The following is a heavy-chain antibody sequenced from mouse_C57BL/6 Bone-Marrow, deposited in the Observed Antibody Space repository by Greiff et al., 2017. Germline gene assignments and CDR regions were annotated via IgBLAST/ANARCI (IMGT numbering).Heavy chain of an antibody. J-gene: IGHJ4*01. V-gene: IGHV1-50*01. D-gene: IGHD2-3*01. Sequence: VQLQQPGAELVKPGASVKLSCKASGYTFTSYWMQWVKQRPGQGLEWIGEIDPSDSYTNYTQKFKGKATLSVDTSSSPAYMQLSSLTSEDSAVYYCARSGWSYAMDYWGQGTSVTVSS. CDR3: ARSGWSYAMDY. CDR2: IDPSDSYT. CDR1: GYTFTSYW.